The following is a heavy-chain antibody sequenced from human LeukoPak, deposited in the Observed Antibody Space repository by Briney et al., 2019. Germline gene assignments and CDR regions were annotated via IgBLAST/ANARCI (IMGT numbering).Heavy chain of an antibody. CDR1: GYSFTSYW. V-gene: IGHV5-51*01. J-gene: IGHJ4*02. CDR2: IYPGDSDT. CDR3: ARHESYSYGYVRE. Sequence: GESLKISCKGSGYSFTSYWIGWVRQMPGKGLEWMGIIYPGDSDTRYSPSFQGQVTISADKSISTAYLQWSSLKASDTAMYYWARHESYSYGYVREWGQGTLVTVSS. D-gene: IGHD5-18*01.